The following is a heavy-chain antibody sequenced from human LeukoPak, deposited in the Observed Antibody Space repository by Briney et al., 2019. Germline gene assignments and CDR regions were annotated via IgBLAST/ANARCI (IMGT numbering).Heavy chain of an antibody. CDR2: IIPIFGTA. J-gene: IGHJ4*02. CDR3: ARERPPGDSSSWFLEGYFDI. Sequence: SVKVSCKASGGTFSSYAITWVRQAPGQGLEWMGRIIPIFGTANYAQKFQGRVTITTDEPTSTAYMELSTLRSDDTAVYYCARERPPGDSSSWFLEGYFDIWGQGTLVTVSS. V-gene: IGHV1-69*05. D-gene: IGHD6-13*01. CDR1: GGTFSSYA.